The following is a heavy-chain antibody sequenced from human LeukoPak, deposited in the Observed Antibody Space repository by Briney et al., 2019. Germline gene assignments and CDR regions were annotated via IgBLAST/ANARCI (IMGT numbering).Heavy chain of an antibody. J-gene: IGHJ4*02. V-gene: IGHV3-23*01. CDR1: GFTFGNSW. Sequence: GGSLRPSCAASGFTFGNSWVHWVRQAPGKGLEWVSTITGSRSSTYYADSVKGRFTVSRDISKNTLYLQMNNLRGEDTAVYYCAKGDSDWGQGTLVTVSS. CDR2: ITGSRSST. CDR3: AKGDSD.